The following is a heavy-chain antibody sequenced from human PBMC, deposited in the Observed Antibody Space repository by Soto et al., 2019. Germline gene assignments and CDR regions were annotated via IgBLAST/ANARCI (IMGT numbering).Heavy chain of an antibody. CDR1: GFTFSSYA. J-gene: IGHJ4*02. CDR2: ISGSGGST. Sequence: EVQLLESGGGLVQPGGSLRLSCAASGFTFSSYAMSWVRQAPGKGLEWVSAISGSGGSTYYADSVKGRFTISRDNSKNTMYLQMNSLRAEDTAVYYCAKERAAPEGDCSGGSCLGFDYWGQGTLVTVSS. D-gene: IGHD2-15*01. V-gene: IGHV3-23*01. CDR3: AKERAAPEGDCSGGSCLGFDY.